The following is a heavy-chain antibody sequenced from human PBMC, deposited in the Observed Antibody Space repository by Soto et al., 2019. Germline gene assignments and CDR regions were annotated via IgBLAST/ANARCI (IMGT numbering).Heavy chain of an antibody. CDR1: GYSFTSYW. V-gene: IGHV5-51*01. D-gene: IGHD3-22*01. J-gene: IGHJ5*02. CDR3: ARHTYYYDSSGVQNWFDP. Sequence: RGESLKISCKGSGYSFTSYWIGSVRQMPGKGLEWMGIIYPGDSDTRYSPSFQGQVTISADKSISTAYLQWSSLKASDTAMYYCARHTYYYDSSGVQNWFDPWGQGTLVTVSS. CDR2: IYPGDSDT.